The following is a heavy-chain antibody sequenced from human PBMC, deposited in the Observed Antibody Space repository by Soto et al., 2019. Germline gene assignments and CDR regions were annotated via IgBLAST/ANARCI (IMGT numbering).Heavy chain of an antibody. CDR1: GVAISHVYYY. J-gene: IGHJ4*02. CDR3: ATGPSGDKVDS. CDR2: IYNGGST. Sequence: QVQLQESGPGLLKPSQTLSLTCAGSGVAISHVYYYLSWIRQLPDKVLEWIGHIYNGGSTYNNPSLTCPVTISVDTSRKQFSLPLTSGRAADTAVYYCATGPSGDKVDSWGKGILVTFSS. D-gene: IGHD3-10*01. V-gene: IGHV4-30-4*01.